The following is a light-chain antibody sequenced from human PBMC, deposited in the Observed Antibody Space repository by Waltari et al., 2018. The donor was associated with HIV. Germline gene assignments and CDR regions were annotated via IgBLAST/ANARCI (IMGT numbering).Light chain of an antibody. CDR2: RND. J-gene: IGLJ2*01. CDR1: TSNIGRNC. V-gene: IGLV1-47*01. Sequence: SVMTQPPSASVNPGRRVTVPWSARTSNIGRNCVCCYQHLPGTAPKLLIHRNDQRPSGVPDRFSASTSGTSASLAISGLRSEDEADYYCVAWDDSLRGVLFGGGTKVAVL. CDR3: VAWDDSLRGVL.